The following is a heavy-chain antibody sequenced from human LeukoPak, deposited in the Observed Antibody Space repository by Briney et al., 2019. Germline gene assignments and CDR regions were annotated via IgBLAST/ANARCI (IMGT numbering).Heavy chain of an antibody. CDR2: INAANGNT. CDR3: ARGGTFDY. CDR1: GYIFTTYN. J-gene: IGHJ4*02. V-gene: IGHV1-3*01. Sequence: AASVKVSCKASGYIFTTYNVHWVRQAPGQRLEWMGWINAANGNTKSSQKFQGRVTITRDTSATTAYMELSSLGSEDTAVYYCARGGTFDYWGQGTLVTVSS.